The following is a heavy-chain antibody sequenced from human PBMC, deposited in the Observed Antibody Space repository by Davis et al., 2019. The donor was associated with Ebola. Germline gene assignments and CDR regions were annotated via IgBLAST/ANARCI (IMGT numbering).Heavy chain of an antibody. CDR3: ARNSTTSGWFDP. V-gene: IGHV4-39*01. CDR1: GDSISTSDHY. Sequence: PGGSLRLSCTVSGDSISTSDHYWGWIRQPPGKGLEWVGNFYYNLATHYNPSLKSRLTMSIDTSNNQFYLDLTSVTAADTAVYYCARNSTTSGWFDPWGQGTLVTVSS. CDR2: FYYNLAT. D-gene: IGHD2/OR15-2a*01. J-gene: IGHJ5*02.